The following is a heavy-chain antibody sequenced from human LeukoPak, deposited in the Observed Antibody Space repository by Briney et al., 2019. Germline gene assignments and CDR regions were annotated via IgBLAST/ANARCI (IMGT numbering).Heavy chain of an antibody. Sequence: SETLSLTCTVSGGSISSHYWSWIRQPPGKGLDWIGYIFHSGSTKYNSSLKSRVTMSVDTSKNQLSLKLSSVTAADTAMYYCARDVGGSGYFDYWGQGSLVTVSS. D-gene: IGHD3-16*01. CDR3: ARDVGGSGYFDY. V-gene: IGHV4-59*11. CDR1: GGSISSHY. CDR2: IFHSGST. J-gene: IGHJ4*02.